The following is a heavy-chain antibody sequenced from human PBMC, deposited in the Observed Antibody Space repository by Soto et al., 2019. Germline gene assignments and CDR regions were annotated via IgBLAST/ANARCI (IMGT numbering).Heavy chain of an antibody. CDR3: ASYSLGYCSGGSCYSGGMDV. CDR1: GYSISSGCF. D-gene: IGHD2-15*01. V-gene: IGHV4-38-2*01. CDR2: MYHDGNT. Sequence: GTLSLTCAVSGYSISSGCFWGCIRQPPGKGLEWIANMYHDGNTHYNPSLKSRVTMSVDTSKNQFSLKLNSVTAADTAVYYCASYSLGYCSGGSCYSGGMDVWGQGTTVTVSS. J-gene: IGHJ6*02.